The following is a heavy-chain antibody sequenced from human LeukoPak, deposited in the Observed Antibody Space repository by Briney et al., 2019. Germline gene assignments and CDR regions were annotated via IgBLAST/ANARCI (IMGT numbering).Heavy chain of an antibody. D-gene: IGHD2-15*01. V-gene: IGHV1-18*01. J-gene: IGHJ6*02. CDR2: ISAYNGNT. CDR3: ARDPPMRYCSGGSCLPSYYYYGMDV. Sequence: ASVKVSCKASGYTFTSYGISWVRQAPGQGLEWMGWISAYNGNTNYAQKLQGRVTMTTDTSTGTAYMELRSLRPDDTAVYYCARDPPMRYCSGGSCLPSYYYYGMDVWGQGTTVTVSS. CDR1: GYTFTSYG.